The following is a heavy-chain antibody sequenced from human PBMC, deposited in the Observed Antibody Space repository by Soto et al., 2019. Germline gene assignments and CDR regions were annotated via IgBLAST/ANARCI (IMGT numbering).Heavy chain of an antibody. D-gene: IGHD6-13*01. CDR3: ARAAHYSSTFRWFDP. J-gene: IGHJ5*02. CDR2: IYYSGST. CDR1: GGSISSGGYY. Sequence: QVQLQESGPGLVKPSQTLSLTCTVSGGSISSGGYYWSWIRQHPGKGLEWIGYIYYSGSTYYNPSLKSRVTIAVYTSKNQFSLKLSSVTAAATAVYYCARAAHYSSTFRWFDPWGQGTLVTVSS. V-gene: IGHV4-31*03.